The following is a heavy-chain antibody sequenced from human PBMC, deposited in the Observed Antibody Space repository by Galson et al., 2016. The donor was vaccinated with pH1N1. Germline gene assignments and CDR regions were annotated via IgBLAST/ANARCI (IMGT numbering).Heavy chain of an antibody. CDR1: GFTFINYA. CDR2: ISGTGDPT. Sequence: SLRLSCAASGFTFINYAMSWVRQAPGKGLEWVSTISGTGDPTYYADSVKGRFTISRDNSTNKVYMRMNGLRVEDTDVYYCAKDLGRYSEIDCWGQGTLVTVSS. V-gene: IGHV3-23*01. CDR3: AKDLGRYSEIDC. D-gene: IGHD1-26*01. J-gene: IGHJ4*02.